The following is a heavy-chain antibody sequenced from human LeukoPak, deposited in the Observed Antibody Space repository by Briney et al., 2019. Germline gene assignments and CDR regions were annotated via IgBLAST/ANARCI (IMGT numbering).Heavy chain of an antibody. V-gene: IGHV5-51*01. J-gene: IGHJ4*02. CDR1: GYSFTSYW. Sequence: GASLQISCKGSGYSFTSYWIGWVRQLPGKGLEWMGIIYPGDSDTRYSPSFQGQVTISADKSISTAYLQWSSLKASDTAMYYCARLASIAARPDDYWGQGTLVTVSS. CDR3: ARLASIAARPDDY. D-gene: IGHD6-6*01. CDR2: IYPGDSDT.